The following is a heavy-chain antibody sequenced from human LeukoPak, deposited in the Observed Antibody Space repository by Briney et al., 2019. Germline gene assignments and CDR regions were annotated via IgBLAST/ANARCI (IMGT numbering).Heavy chain of an antibody. J-gene: IGHJ4*02. CDR3: ARVLEIIVGLEEYYFDY. D-gene: IGHD5-24*01. Sequence: SETLSLTCTVSGGSISSYYWSWIRQPPGKGLEWIGYIYYSGSTNYNPSLKSRVTISVDTSKNQFSLKLSSVTAADTAVYYCARVLEIIVGLEEYYFDYWGQGTLVTVSS. CDR2: IYYSGST. CDR1: GGSISSYY. V-gene: IGHV4-59*01.